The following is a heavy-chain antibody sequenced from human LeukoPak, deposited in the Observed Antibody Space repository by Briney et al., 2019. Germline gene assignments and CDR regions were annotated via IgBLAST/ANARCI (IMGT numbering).Heavy chain of an antibody. Sequence: GASVKVSCKASGYTFTSYYMHWVRQAPGQGLEWMGIINPSGGSTSYAQRFQGRVTMTRDTSTSTVYMELSGLRSEDTAVYYCAREGRGATRYYYGMDVWGQGTTVTVSS. J-gene: IGHJ6*02. V-gene: IGHV1-46*01. CDR1: GYTFTSYY. CDR3: AREGRGATRYYYGMDV. CDR2: INPSGGST. D-gene: IGHD1-26*01.